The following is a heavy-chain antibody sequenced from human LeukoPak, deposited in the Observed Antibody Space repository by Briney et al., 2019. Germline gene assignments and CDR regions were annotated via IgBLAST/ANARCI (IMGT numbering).Heavy chain of an antibody. CDR1: GGSISSFY. Sequence: PSETLSLTCTVSGGSISSFYWSWIRQPPGKGLEWIGYIYDTGSTSGSTTYNPSLRSRVTFSVDTSKNQFSLKLSSVTAADTAVYYCARAPYGSIYYSDCWGHGTLVTVSS. D-gene: IGHD2-2*01. J-gene: IGHJ4*01. V-gene: IGHV4-59*01. CDR2: IYDTGSTSGST. CDR3: ARAPYGSIYYSDC.